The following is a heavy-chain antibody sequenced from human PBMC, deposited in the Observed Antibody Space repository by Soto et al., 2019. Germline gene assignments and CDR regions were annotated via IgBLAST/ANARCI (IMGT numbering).Heavy chain of an antibody. D-gene: IGHD2-2*01. J-gene: IGHJ4*02. CDR3: VRLGIVVPELRGHFDY. CDR1: GYSFTSYW. CDR2: IYPGDSDT. Sequence: PGESLKISCKGSGYSFTSYWIGWVRQMPGKGLEWMGIIYPGDSDTRYSPSFQGQVTISADKSISTAYLQWSSLKASDTAMYYCVRLGIVVPELRGHFDYWGQGTLVTVSS. V-gene: IGHV5-51*01.